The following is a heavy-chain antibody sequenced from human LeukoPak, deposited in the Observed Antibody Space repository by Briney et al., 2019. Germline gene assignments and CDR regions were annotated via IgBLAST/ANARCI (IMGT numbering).Heavy chain of an antibody. Sequence: ETLSLTCTVSGGSISSSGYYWGWIRQPPGKCLEWIGSIDFSGNSYYIPSLKSRLTISADTSKNQFSLKLSSVTAADTAVYYCARDKGHFDVDYWGQGTLVTVSS. CDR1: GGSISSSGYY. V-gene: IGHV4-39*07. J-gene: IGHJ4*02. D-gene: IGHD3-9*01. CDR3: ARDKGHFDVDY. CDR2: IDFSGNS.